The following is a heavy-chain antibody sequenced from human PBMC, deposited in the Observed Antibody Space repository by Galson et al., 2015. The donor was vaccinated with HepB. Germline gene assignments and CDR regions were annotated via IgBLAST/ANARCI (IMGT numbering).Heavy chain of an antibody. Sequence: SLTCTVSGGSISSGGYYWSWIRQHPGKGLEWIGYIYYSGSTYYNPSLKSRVTISVDTSKNHFSLKLSSVTAADTAVYYCARVDIVVVPGTDYYYMDVWGKGTTVTVSS. CDR1: GGSISSGGYY. D-gene: IGHD2-2*01. J-gene: IGHJ6*03. CDR3: ARVDIVVVPGTDYYYMDV. CDR2: IYYSGST. V-gene: IGHV4-31*03.